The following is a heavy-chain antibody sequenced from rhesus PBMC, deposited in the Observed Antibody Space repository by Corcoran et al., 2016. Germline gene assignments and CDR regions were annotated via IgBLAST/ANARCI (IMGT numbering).Heavy chain of an antibody. CDR3: ARDRDSWNNYFDY. V-gene: IGHV4-173*01. D-gene: IGHD1-20*01. Sequence: QLQLQESGPGLVKPSETLSLTCAVSGGSISSNYWSWIRQPPGKGLGWIGRIAGSGGSTDYNPSRKRRGTMSTDTSKNQFSLKLSSVTDADTAVYYCARDRDSWNNYFDYWGQGVLVTVSS. CDR1: GGSISSNY. CDR2: IAGSGGST. J-gene: IGHJ4*01.